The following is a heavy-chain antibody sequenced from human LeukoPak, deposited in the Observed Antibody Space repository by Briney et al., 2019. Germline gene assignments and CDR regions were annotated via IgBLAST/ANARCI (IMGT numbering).Heavy chain of an antibody. J-gene: IGHJ5*02. CDR1: GFSFNSDW. Sequence: TGGSLRLSCAASGFSFNSDWMDWVRQAPGKGLEWVAVISYDGSNKYYADSVKGRFTISRDNSKNTLYLQMNSLRAEDTAVYYCARDMNGFDPWGQGTLVTVSS. V-gene: IGHV3-30-3*01. CDR2: ISYDGSNK. CDR3: ARDMNGFDP. D-gene: IGHD3-16*01.